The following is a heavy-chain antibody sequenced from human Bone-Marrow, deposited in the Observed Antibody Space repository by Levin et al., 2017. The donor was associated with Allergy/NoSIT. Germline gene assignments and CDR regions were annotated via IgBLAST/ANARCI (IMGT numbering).Heavy chain of an antibody. D-gene: IGHD2-21*02. Sequence: SQTLSLTCAVSRDSISSSNWWRWVRQSPGKGLEWIGEIYQSGNTSYNPSLKSRVTISVDKSKNQFSLKLNSVTAADTAVYYCATCGDDCIDVFGIWGQGTMVSVSS. J-gene: IGHJ3*02. CDR3: ATCGDDCIDVFGI. V-gene: IGHV4-4*02. CDR1: RDSISSSNW. CDR2: IYQSGNT.